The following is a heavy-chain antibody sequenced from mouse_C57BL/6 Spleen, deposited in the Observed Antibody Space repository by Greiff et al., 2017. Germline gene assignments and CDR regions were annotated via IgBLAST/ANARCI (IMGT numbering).Heavy chain of an antibody. J-gene: IGHJ3*01. CDR3: ANGYYVNPWFAY. V-gene: IGHV1-82*01. D-gene: IGHD2-3*01. Sequence: VKLVESGPELVKPGASVKISCKASGYAFSSSWMNWVKQRPGKGLEWIGRIYPGDGHTNYNGKFKGKATLTADKSSSTAYMQLSSLTSEDSAVYFCANGYYVNPWFAYWGQGTLVTVSA. CDR1: GYAFSSSW. CDR2: IYPGDGHT.